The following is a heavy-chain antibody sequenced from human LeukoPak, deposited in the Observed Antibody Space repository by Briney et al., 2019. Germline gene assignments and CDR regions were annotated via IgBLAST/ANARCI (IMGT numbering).Heavy chain of an antibody. CDR2: IWYDGSNK. CDR3: ARGDTAMTNFDY. D-gene: IGHD5-18*01. J-gene: IGHJ4*02. V-gene: IGHV3-33*01. Sequence: PGRSLRLSCAASGFTFSSYGMHWVRQAPGKGLEWVAVIWYDGSNKYYADSVKGRFTISRDNSKNTLYLQMNSLRAEDTAVYCCARGDTAMTNFDYWGQGTLVTVSS. CDR1: GFTFSSYG.